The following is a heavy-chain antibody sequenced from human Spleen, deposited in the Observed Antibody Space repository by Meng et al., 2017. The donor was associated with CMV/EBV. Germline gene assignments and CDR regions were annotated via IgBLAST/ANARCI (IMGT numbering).Heavy chain of an antibody. CDR1: GGSSSIGGYY. Sequence: SGGSSSIGGYYWSWIPQHPGKGLEWIGYIYYSGSTHYNPSLKSRVTISVDTSKNQFSLKLSSVTAADTAVYYCARTPGAGAHGWFDPWGQGTLVTVSS. J-gene: IGHJ5*02. CDR2: IYYSGST. V-gene: IGHV4-31*02. D-gene: IGHD6-19*01. CDR3: ARTPGAGAHGWFDP.